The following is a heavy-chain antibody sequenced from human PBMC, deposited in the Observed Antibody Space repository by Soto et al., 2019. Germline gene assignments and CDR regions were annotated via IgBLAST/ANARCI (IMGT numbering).Heavy chain of an antibody. CDR1: GFSFSNYG. V-gene: IGHV3-33*01. J-gene: IGHJ6*02. CDR2: IWHDGNNK. Sequence: GGSLRLSCAASGFSFSNYGMHWVRQAPGKGLEWVAIIWHDGNNKYYADSVRGRFIIPRDNSKNRLYLQMNSLRAEDMAVYYCASDLVGASDSHGWDVWGQGTPVT. D-gene: IGHD1-26*01. CDR3: ASDLVGASDSHGWDV.